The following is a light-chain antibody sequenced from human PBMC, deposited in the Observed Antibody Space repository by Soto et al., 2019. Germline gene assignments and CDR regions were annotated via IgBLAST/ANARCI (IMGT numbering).Light chain of an antibody. J-gene: IGKJ4*01. CDR2: KAS. Sequence: DIQMTQSPSTLSASVGDRIIITCRASESISSWLAWYQQKPGKAPKLLIYKASTLESGVPSTFSASGSGTEFTLTISSLQPDDSATYFGHQYSASHTFGGGTKVEIK. V-gene: IGKV1-5*03. CDR3: HQYSASHT. CDR1: ESISSW.